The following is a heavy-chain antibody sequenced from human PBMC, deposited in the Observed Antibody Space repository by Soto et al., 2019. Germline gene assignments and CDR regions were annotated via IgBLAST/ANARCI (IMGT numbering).Heavy chain of an antibody. CDR1: GFTFTDYA. J-gene: IGHJ4*02. CDR2: ISGIGGST. V-gene: IGHV3-23*01. D-gene: IGHD6-13*01. CDR3: ARGPSGYISSWYYFDY. Sequence: PGGSLRLSCAASGFTFTDYALSWVRQAPGKGLEWVATISGIGGSTYLADSVKGRLSISRDNSKDTVSLLMSSLRAEDTAVYFCARGPSGYISSWYYFDYWGRGTLVTVSS.